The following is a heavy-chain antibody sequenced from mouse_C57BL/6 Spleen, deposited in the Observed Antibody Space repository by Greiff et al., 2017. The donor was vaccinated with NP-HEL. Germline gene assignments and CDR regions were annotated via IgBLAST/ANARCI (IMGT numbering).Heavy chain of an antibody. D-gene: IGHD1-1*01. CDR2: INPNNGGT. Sequence: VQLKESGPELVKPGASVKIPCKASGYTFTDYNMDWVKQSHGKSLEWIGDINPNNGGTIYNQKFKGKATLTVDKSSSTAYMELRSLTSEDTAVYYCARRYYGSRHFDYWGQGTTLTVSS. V-gene: IGHV1-18*01. CDR3: ARRYYGSRHFDY. CDR1: GYTFTDYN. J-gene: IGHJ2*01.